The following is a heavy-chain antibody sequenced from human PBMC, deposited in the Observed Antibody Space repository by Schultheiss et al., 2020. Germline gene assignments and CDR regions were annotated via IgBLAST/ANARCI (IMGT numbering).Heavy chain of an antibody. CDR2: INPNSGGT. Sequence: AAVKVSCKASGYTFTGYYMHWVRQAPGQGLEWMGWINPNSGGTNYAQKFQGRVTMTRNTSISTAYMELSSLRSEDTAVYYCARDWGGVDYWGQGTLVTVSS. CDR3: ARDWGGVDY. J-gene: IGHJ4*02. CDR1: GYTFTGYY. D-gene: IGHD2-21*01. V-gene: IGHV1-2*02.